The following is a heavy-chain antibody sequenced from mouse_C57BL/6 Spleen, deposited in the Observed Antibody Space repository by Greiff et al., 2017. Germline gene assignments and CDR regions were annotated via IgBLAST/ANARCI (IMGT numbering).Heavy chain of an antibody. CDR3: ARRDFTTGGFAY. V-gene: IGHV1-18*01. D-gene: IGHD1-1*01. J-gene: IGHJ3*01. CDR1: GYTFTDYN. Sequence: VQLQQSGPELVKPGASVKIPCKASGYTFTDYNMDWVKQSHGKSLEWIGDINPNNGGTIYNQKFKGKATLTVDKSSSTAYMELRSLTSEDTAVYYCARRDFTTGGFAYWGQGTLVTVSA. CDR2: INPNNGGT.